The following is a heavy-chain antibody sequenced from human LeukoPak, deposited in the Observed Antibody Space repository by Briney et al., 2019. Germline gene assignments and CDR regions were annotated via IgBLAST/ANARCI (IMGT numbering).Heavy chain of an antibody. CDR3: ARDLGQYYDTSDNWFDP. D-gene: IGHD3-22*01. CDR1: GFTFSSYG. CDR2: IRYDGSNK. J-gene: IGHJ5*02. Sequence: GGSLRLSCAASGFTFSSYGMHWVRQAPGKGLEWVAFIRYDGSNKYYADSVKGRFTISRDNSKNTLYLQMNSLRAEHTAVYYCARDLGQYYDTSDNWFDPWGQGTLVTVSS. V-gene: IGHV3-30*02.